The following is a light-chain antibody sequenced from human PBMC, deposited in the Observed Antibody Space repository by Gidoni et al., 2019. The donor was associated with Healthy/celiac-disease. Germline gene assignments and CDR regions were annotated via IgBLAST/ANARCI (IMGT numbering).Light chain of an antibody. J-gene: IGKJ5*01. V-gene: IGKV1-39*01. Sequence: DIQMTQSPSSLSASVGDRVTITCRASQSISSYLNCYQQKPGKAPKLLIYAASSLHSGVPSRFSGSGSGTDFTLTISSLQPEDFATYYCQQSYSTPTFGQGTRLEIK. CDR2: AAS. CDR3: QQSYSTPT. CDR1: QSISSY.